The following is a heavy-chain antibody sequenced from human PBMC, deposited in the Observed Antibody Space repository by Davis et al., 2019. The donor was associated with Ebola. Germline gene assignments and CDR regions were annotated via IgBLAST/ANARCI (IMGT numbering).Heavy chain of an antibody. D-gene: IGHD1-26*01. CDR3: ARLYRNDAFDI. CDR1: GYSFTSYW. Sequence: SRMGSGYSFTSYWISWVRQMPGKGLEWMGRFDPSDSYTNYSPSFQGHVTISADKSISTAYLQWSSLKASDTAMYYCARLYRNDAFDIWGQGTMVTVSS. CDR2: FDPSDSYT. J-gene: IGHJ3*02. V-gene: IGHV5-10-1*01.